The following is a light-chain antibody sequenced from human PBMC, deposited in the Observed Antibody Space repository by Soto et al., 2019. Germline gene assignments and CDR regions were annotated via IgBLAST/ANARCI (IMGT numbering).Light chain of an antibody. CDR3: QQSYSTPSVT. Sequence: DIQMTQSPSSLSASVGDRVTITCRASQTISTYLNWYQHKPGKAPKLLIYAASSLQSGVPSRFSGSGSGTDFTLTISSLRPEDFATYFCQQSYSTPSVTFGQGTRLEIK. V-gene: IGKV1-39*01. CDR2: AAS. CDR1: QTISTY. J-gene: IGKJ5*01.